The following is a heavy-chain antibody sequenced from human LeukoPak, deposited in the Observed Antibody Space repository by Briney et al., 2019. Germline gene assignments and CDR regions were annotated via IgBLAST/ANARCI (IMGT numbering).Heavy chain of an antibody. Sequence: SVKVSCKASGGTFSSYAISWVRQAPGQGLEWMGGIIPIFGTANYAQKFQGGVTITADKSTSTAYMELSSLRSEDTAVYYCARGNYDILTGYYRLRAFDYWGQGTLVTVSS. J-gene: IGHJ4*02. CDR2: IIPIFGTA. CDR1: GGTFSSYA. CDR3: ARGNYDILTGYYRLRAFDY. V-gene: IGHV1-69*06. D-gene: IGHD3-9*01.